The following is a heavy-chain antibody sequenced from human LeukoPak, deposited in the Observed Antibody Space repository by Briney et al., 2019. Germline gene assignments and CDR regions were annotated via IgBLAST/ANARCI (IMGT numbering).Heavy chain of an antibody. CDR2: INPNSGGT. Sequence: ASVTVSFQASGYTFTRYYMHWVRQAPGQGLEWVGWINPNSGGTNYAQKFQGRVTMTRDTSISTAYTELSRLRSDDTAVYYCARVLTTVDYLFQHWGQGTLVTVSS. J-gene: IGHJ1*01. V-gene: IGHV1-2*02. CDR3: ARVLTTVDYLFQH. D-gene: IGHD4-23*01. CDR1: GYTFTRYY.